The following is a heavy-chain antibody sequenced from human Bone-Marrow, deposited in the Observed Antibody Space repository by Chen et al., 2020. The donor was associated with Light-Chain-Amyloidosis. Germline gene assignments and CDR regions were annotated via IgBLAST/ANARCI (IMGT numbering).Heavy chain of an antibody. Sequence: VQLVESGGGLLQRGGSLRLSCAASGFAFSSYAMSWVRQAPGKGLEWVSTISVSGGSRYYGDSVKGRLTISRDNSKNALFLQMNSLRAEDTAVYYCAKDISYDDILPGYPADAFDIWGQGTMVTVSS. V-gene: IGHV3-23*04. CDR3: AKDISYDDILPGYPADAFDI. CDR2: ISVSGGSR. CDR1: GFAFSSYA. J-gene: IGHJ3*02. D-gene: IGHD3-9*01.